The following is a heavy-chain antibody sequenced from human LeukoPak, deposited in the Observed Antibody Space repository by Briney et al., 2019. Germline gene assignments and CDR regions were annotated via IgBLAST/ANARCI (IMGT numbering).Heavy chain of an antibody. J-gene: IGHJ4*02. CDR2: IIPILGIA. CDR1: GGTFSSYA. Sequence: SVTVSCKASGGTFSSYAISWVRQAPGQGLEWMGRIIPILGIANYAQKFQGRVTITADKSTSTAYMELSSLRSEDTAVYYCARDSDDSSGYYAYWGQGTLVTVSS. V-gene: IGHV1-69*04. D-gene: IGHD3-22*01. CDR3: ARDSDDSSGYYAY.